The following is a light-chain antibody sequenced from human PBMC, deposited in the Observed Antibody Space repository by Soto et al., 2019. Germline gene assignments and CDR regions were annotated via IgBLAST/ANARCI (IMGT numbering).Light chain of an antibody. Sequence: DIVMTQSPATLSLSPVEIVTLSCRHSQDIRSSLAWYQQRPGQAPRLVIYGASTRATGIPARFSGGGSGTEFTLTISSLQSEDFAVYYCQQYNSWPPITFGQGTRLEIK. J-gene: IGKJ5*01. CDR2: GAS. CDR3: QQYNSWPPIT. V-gene: IGKV3-15*01. CDR1: QDIRSS.